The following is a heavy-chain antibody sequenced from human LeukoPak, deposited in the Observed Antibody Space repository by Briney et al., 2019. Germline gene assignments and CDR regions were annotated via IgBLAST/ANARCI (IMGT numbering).Heavy chain of an antibody. CDR2: ISSNGNTV. CDR1: GFPFNSYI. J-gene: IGHJ3*01. V-gene: IGHV3-48*01. Sequence: GGSLRLSCTASGFPFNSYIMTWVRQAPGKGLEWISYISSNGNTVYYADSVKGRSTISRDNAKNSLYLQMNSLRVEDTAVYYCARFSGGQILAFDFWGRGTMVTVSS. D-gene: IGHD2-8*02. CDR3: ARFSGGQILAFDF.